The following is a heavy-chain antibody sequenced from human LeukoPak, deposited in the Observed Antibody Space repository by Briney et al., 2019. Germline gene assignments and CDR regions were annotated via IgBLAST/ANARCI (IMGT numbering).Heavy chain of an antibody. Sequence: PSETLSLTCTVSGGSISSYYWSWIRQPAGKGLEWIGRIYTSGSTNYNPSLKSRVTMSVDTSTNQSSLKLSSVPAADTAVYYCARDLPVTYGGNCFDYWGQGTLVTVSS. CDR1: GGSISSYY. V-gene: IGHV4-4*07. D-gene: IGHD4-23*01. CDR3: ARDLPVTYGGNCFDY. CDR2: IYTSGST. J-gene: IGHJ4*02.